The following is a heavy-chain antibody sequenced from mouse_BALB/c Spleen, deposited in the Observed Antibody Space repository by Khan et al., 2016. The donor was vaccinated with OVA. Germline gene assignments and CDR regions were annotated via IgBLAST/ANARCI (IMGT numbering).Heavy chain of an antibody. CDR2: ISTGGHYT. CDR1: GFTFSTYG. CDR3: TRLAYYYDSEGFAY. Sequence: EVQGVESGGDVVKPGGSLKLSCAASGFTFSTYGMSWVRQTPDKRLEWVATISTGGHYTYYLDTVKGRFTISRDNAKNTLYLQMSSLKSEDTAMFYCTRLAYYYDSEGFAYWGQGTLVTVSA. D-gene: IGHD1-1*01. V-gene: IGHV5-6*01. J-gene: IGHJ3*01.